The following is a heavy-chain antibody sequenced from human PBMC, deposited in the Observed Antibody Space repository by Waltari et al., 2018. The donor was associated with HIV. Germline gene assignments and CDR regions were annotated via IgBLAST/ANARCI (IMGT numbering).Heavy chain of an antibody. V-gene: IGHV3-23*01. D-gene: IGHD6-13*01. Sequence: EVQVLESGGALVQPGGSLRLSCAASGFTFSNYGMSWVRQAPGKGLEWVSTIRGRGGSKYYADSVKGRFTVSRDNSKNTLYLQMNSLRAEDTAVYFCVKEHQYSHSWYSYYGMDVWGQGTTVTVSS. CDR1: GFTFSNYG. J-gene: IGHJ6*02. CDR3: VKEHQYSHSWYSYYGMDV. CDR2: IRGRGGSK.